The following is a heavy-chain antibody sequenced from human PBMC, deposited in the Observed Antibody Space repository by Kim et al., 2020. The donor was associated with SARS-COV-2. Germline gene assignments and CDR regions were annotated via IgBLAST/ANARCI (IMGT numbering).Heavy chain of an antibody. CDR3: ARLLPAVGLDY. Sequence: TRYSPSFQGQVTISADKSISTAYLQWSSLKASDTAMYYCARLLPAVGLDYWGQGTLVTVSS. J-gene: IGHJ4*02. V-gene: IGHV5-51*01. D-gene: IGHD6-19*01. CDR2: T.